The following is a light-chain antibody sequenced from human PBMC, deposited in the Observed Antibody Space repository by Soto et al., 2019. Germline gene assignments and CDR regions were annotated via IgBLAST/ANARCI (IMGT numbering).Light chain of an antibody. V-gene: IGLV2-14*01. CDR2: EVT. CDR1: TSDVGAYNS. Sequence: QSALTQPASVSGSPGQSITISCTGTTSDVGAYNSVSWYQQHPGKAPKLMIYEVTHRPSGVSNRFSGSKSGNAASLTISGLQAEDEADYYCSSYTSSTTWVFGGGTKLTVL. J-gene: IGLJ3*02. CDR3: SSYTSSTTWV.